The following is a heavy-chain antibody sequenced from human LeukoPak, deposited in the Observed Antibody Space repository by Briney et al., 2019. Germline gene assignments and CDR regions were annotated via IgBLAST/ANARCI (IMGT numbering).Heavy chain of an antibody. CDR2: IIPIFGTA. CDR1: GGTFSSYA. Sequence: GASVKVSCKASGGTFSSYAISWVRQAPGQGLEWMGGIIPIFGTANYAQKFQGRVTITADESTSTAYMELSSLRSEDTAVYYCAGPSIAYCGGDCSYGMDVWGQGTTVTVSS. V-gene: IGHV1-69*13. D-gene: IGHD2-21*02. J-gene: IGHJ6*02. CDR3: AGPSIAYCGGDCSYGMDV.